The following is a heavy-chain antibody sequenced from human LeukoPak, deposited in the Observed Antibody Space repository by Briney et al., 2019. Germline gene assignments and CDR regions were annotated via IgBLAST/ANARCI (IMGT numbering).Heavy chain of an antibody. V-gene: IGHV3-21*01. CDR2: ISSSSSYI. J-gene: IGHJ4*02. CDR1: GFTFSSYS. D-gene: IGHD6-19*01. Sequence: GGSLRLSCAASGFTFSSYSMNWVRQAPGKGLEWVSSISSSSSYIYYADSVKGRFTISRDNAKNSLYLQMNSLRAEGTAVYYCARVLGMENSSGWPYYFDYWGQGTLVTVSS. CDR3: ARVLGMENSSGWPYYFDY.